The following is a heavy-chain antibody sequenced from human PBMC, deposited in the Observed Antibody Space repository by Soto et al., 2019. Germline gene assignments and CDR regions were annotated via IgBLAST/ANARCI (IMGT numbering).Heavy chain of an antibody. J-gene: IGHJ4*02. D-gene: IGHD3-22*01. CDR3: AVTNYYDSSGYYFTPAPIDY. V-gene: IGHV4-30-4*01. CDR1: GGSISSGDYY. Sequence: SETLSLTCTVSGGSISSGDYYWSWIRQPPGKGLEWIGYIYYSGSTYYNPSLKSRVTISVDTSKNQFSLKLSSVTAADTAVYYCAVTNYYDSSGYYFTPAPIDYWGQGTLVTVSS. CDR2: IYYSGST.